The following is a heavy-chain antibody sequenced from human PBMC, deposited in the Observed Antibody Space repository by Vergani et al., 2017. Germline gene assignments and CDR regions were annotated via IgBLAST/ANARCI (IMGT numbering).Heavy chain of an antibody. D-gene: IGHD3-10*01. V-gene: IGHV1-46*03. CDR2: INPSGGST. CDR3: ARWGITMVRGVISVYAFDI. Sequence: QVQLVQSGAEVKKPGASVKVSCKASGYTFTSYYMHWVRPAPGQGLEWMGIINPSGGSTSYAQKFQGRVTMTRDTSTSTVYMELSSLGSEDTAVYYCARWGITMVRGVISVYAFDIWGQGTMVTVSS. CDR1: GYTFTSYY. J-gene: IGHJ3*02.